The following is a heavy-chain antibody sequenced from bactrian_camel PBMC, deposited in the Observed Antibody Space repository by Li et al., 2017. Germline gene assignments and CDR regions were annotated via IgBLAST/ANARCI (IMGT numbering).Heavy chain of an antibody. CDR3: AKGVDSWYSFVY. CDR1: GFTFTNYD. V-gene: IGHV3S40*01. J-gene: IGHJ6*01. CDR2: VNKRADAT. D-gene: IGHD6*01. Sequence: VQSVESWGGSVQSVESLTLSCTASGFTFTNYDISWVRQAPGKGLEWVSTVNKRADATYYADSAKGRFSISRDNAKNTLYLQLNSLKTEDTAMYYCAKGVDSWYSFVYWGQGTQVTVS.